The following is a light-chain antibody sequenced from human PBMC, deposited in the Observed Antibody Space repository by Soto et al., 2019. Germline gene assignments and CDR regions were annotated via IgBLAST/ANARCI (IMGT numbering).Light chain of an antibody. V-gene: IGKV3-15*01. Sequence: EMVMTQSPATLSVSPGERATLSCRASQSVNTNLVWYQQKPGQAPRLLIYGASTRATGIPARFSGSGSGTEFTLTSTSLQSEDFAVYYCQQHDQGWTFGQGTKVEIK. CDR3: QQHDQGWT. J-gene: IGKJ1*01. CDR1: QSVNTN. CDR2: GAS.